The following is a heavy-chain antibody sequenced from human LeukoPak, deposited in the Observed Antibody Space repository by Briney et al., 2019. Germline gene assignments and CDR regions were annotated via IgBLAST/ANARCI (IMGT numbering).Heavy chain of an antibody. V-gene: IGHV1-69*04. CDR1: GGTFSSYA. J-gene: IGHJ4*02. CDR3: ARENYDSSGYYYDY. Sequence: GASVEVSCKASGGTFSSYAISWVRQAPGQGLEWMGRIIPILGIANYAQKFQGRVTITADKSTSTAYMELSSLRSEDTAVYYCARENYDSSGYYYDYWGQGTLVAVSS. CDR2: IIPILGIA. D-gene: IGHD3-22*01.